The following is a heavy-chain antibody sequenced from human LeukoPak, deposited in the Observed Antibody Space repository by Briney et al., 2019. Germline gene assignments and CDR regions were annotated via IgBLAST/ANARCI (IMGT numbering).Heavy chain of an antibody. D-gene: IGHD3-16*01. V-gene: IGHV3-11*05. Sequence: GGSLRPSCAASGFSVSDYSISWIRQSPGKGPEWISYVMSGRGSTNYADSVKGRFTIPRDNAKNSVALQLEGLRAADTAVYFCTRGRRGSYYAFESWGQGTLVTVSS. CDR3: TRGRRGSYYAFES. CDR2: VMSGRGST. CDR1: GFSVSDYS. J-gene: IGHJ4*02.